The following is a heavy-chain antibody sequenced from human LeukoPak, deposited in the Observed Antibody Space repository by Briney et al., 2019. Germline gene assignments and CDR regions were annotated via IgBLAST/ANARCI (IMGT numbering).Heavy chain of an antibody. Sequence: SGTLFLTCAVSGASISSSNWWSWARQPPGKGLEWIGEIYHAGTTNYNSSLKSRITISVDNSRSQFSLKLTSVTAADTAVYFCLRIYCSSTSCHYFDYWGQGTLVTVSS. CDR2: IYHAGTT. J-gene: IGHJ4*02. V-gene: IGHV4-4*02. CDR1: GASISSSNW. CDR3: LRIYCSSTSCHYFDY. D-gene: IGHD2-2*01.